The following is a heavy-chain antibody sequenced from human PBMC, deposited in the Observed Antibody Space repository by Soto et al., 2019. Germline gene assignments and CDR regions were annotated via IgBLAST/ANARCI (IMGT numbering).Heavy chain of an antibody. D-gene: IGHD1-26*01. Sequence: SETLSLTCTVSGGSITSSEYYWAWIRQPPGQGLQSVGSKYYSGNSYSSPSLRSRLSTSVDSSKNQFSLTIKPVTAADTGVYYCASHPLHRSDADSWGQGVLVTVSS. CDR2: KYYSGNS. J-gene: IGHJ5*01. CDR1: GGSITSSEYY. V-gene: IGHV4-39*01. CDR3: ASHPLHRSDADS.